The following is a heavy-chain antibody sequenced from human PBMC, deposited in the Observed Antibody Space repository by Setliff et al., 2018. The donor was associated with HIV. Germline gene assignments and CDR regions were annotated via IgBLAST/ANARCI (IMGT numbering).Heavy chain of an antibody. CDR2: INPSGGST. J-gene: IGHJ1*01. CDR1: GYTFITYY. V-gene: IGHV1-46*01. Sequence: ASVMVSCKASGYTFITYYMHWVRQAPGQGLEWMGIINPSGGSTNYAQKFLGRVTMTRDTSTSTVYMELSSLRSEDTAVYYCARDHMSVGAWVGATSRGLFQHWGQGTLVTVSS. CDR3: ARDHMSVGAWVGATSRGLFQH. D-gene: IGHD1-26*01.